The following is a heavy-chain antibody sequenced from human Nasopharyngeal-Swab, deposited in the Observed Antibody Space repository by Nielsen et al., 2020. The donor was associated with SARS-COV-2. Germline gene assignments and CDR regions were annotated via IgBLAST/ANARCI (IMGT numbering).Heavy chain of an antibody. CDR1: GYTFTTYG. J-gene: IGHJ4*02. CDR3: AGSSSSGQYYFDY. V-gene: IGHV1-18*01. D-gene: IGHD6-19*01. CDR2: ISAYNGNT. Sequence: ASVKVSCKASGYTFTTYGISWVRQAPGQGLEWMGWISAYNGNTNYAQKLQGRVTMTTDTSTSTAYMELRSLSSDDTAVYYCAGSSSSGQYYFDYWGQGTLVTVSS.